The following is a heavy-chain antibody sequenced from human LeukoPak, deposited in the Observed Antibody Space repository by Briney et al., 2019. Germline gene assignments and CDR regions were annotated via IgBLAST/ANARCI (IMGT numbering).Heavy chain of an antibody. D-gene: IGHD3-10*01. V-gene: IGHV4-39*01. Sequence: PSETLSLTCTVSGGSISSSRYYWGWIRQPPGKWLEWIGSIYYSGSTYYNPSLKSRVTISVDTSKNQFSLKLSSVTAADMAVYYCARLQNYYGSGSYYTSRPYFDYWGQGTLVTVSS. CDR1: GGSISSSRYY. J-gene: IGHJ4*02. CDR2: IYYSGST. CDR3: ARLQNYYGSGSYYTSRPYFDY.